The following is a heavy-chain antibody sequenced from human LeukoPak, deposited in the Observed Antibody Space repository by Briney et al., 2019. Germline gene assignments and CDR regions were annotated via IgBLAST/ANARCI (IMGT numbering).Heavy chain of an antibody. Sequence: PGGSLRLSCAGSDYAFYSYAMTWVRQAPGKGLEWVSAISGSGEGTYYSDSVKGRFTISRDNSKDMLYLQMNDLRAEDTAVYYRTSDYGLYYYYMALWGKGTTVTVS. CDR1: DYAFYSYA. CDR2: ISGSGEGT. CDR3: TSDYGLYYYYMAL. J-gene: IGHJ6*03. D-gene: IGHD4/OR15-4a*01. V-gene: IGHV3-23*01.